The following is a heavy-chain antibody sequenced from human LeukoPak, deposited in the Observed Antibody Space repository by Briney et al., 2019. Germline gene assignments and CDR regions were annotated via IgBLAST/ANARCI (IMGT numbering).Heavy chain of an antibody. CDR1: GFNFSNYA. V-gene: IGHV3-30*04. J-gene: IGHJ4*02. CDR3: ARSPHPFDY. Sequence: GGSLRLSCAASGFNFSNYAMHWVRQAPGKGLEWVAVISYEGNNKYYADSVKGRFTISRDNSKNTLYLQMNSLRAEDTAVYYCARSPHPFDYWGQGTLVTVSS. CDR2: ISYEGNNK.